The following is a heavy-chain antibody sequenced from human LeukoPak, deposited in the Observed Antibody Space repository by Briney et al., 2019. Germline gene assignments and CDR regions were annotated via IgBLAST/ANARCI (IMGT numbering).Heavy chain of an antibody. D-gene: IGHD6-13*01. CDR1: GFTFGSYA. Sequence: PGGSLRLSCAASGFTFGSYAMSWVRQAPGKGLEWVSGISTSGGTTSYAESVKGRFTVSRDNPRNTLYMEMNSLRAEDTAVYYCARDRIAAALEEGFDPWGQGTLVTVSS. V-gene: IGHV3-23*01. J-gene: IGHJ5*02. CDR2: ISTSGGTT. CDR3: ARDRIAAALEEGFDP.